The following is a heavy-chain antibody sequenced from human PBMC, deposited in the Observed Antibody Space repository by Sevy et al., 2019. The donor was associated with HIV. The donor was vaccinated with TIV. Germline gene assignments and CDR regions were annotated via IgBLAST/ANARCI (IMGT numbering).Heavy chain of an antibody. V-gene: IGHV3-21*01. CDR2: ISSSSSYI. CDR3: VKDPDYNFWRGDYGMDV. CDR1: GFTFSPYS. D-gene: IGHD3-3*01. J-gene: IGHJ6*02. Sequence: GGSLRLSCAASGFTFSPYSMNWVRQAPGKGLEWVSSISSSSSYIYYADSVKGRFIISRDNAKNSLYLQMNSLRAEDTAVYYCVKDPDYNFWRGDYGMDVWGQGTTVTVSS.